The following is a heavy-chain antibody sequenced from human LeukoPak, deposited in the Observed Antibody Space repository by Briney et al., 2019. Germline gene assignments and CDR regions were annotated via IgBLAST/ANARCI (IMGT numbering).Heavy chain of an antibody. V-gene: IGHV1-18*01. CDR1: GYIFTSYG. CDR3: ARDYPVISAPGASDF. D-gene: IGHD4-23*01. Sequence: GASVKVSCKASGYIFTSYGSSWVRQAPGQGLEWMGWISVYNGDTTYAQKLQGRVTLTTDTSTTTAYMELRSLRYDDTAVYYCARDYPVISAPGASDFWGQGTLVTVSS. CDR2: ISVYNGDT. J-gene: IGHJ4*02.